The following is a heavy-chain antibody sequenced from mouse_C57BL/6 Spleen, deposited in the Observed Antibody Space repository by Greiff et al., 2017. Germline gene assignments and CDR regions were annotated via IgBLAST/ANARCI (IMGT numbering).Heavy chain of an antibody. D-gene: IGHD1-1*01. J-gene: IGHJ4*01. CDR3: ARSGGTTVVEDYAMDY. CDR2: INPNNGGT. CDR1: GYTFTDYY. Sequence: EVQLQQSGPELVKPGASVKISCKASGYTFTDYYMNWVKQSHGKSLEWIGDINPNNGGTSYNQKFKGKATLTVDKSSSTAYMELRSLTSEDSAVYYCARSGGTTVVEDYAMDYWGQGTSVTVSS. V-gene: IGHV1-26*01.